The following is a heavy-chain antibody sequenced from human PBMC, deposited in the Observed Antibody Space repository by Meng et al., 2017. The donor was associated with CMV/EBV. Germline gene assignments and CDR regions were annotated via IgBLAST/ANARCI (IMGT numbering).Heavy chain of an antibody. V-gene: IGHV4-31*02. Sequence: VSGGSISSGGYYWSWIRQHPGKGLEWIGYIYYSGSTYYNPSLKSRVTISVDTSKNQFSLKLSSVTAADTAVYYCARGKGDRVRYFDLWGRGTLVTVSS. CDR3: ARGKGDRVRYFDL. J-gene: IGHJ2*01. CDR1: GGSISSGGYY. CDR2: IYYSGST. D-gene: IGHD3-16*01.